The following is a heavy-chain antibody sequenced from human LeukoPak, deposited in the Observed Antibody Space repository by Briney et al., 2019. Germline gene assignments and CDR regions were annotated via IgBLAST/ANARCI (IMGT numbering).Heavy chain of an antibody. D-gene: IGHD1-26*01. J-gene: IGHJ4*02. CDR3: ARTTRIVGAPKGFDY. CDR1: GFTFSSYW. CDR2: IKQDGSEK. V-gene: IGHV3-7*01. Sequence: GGSLRLSCAASGFTFSSYWMSWVRQAPGKGLEWVANIKQDGSEKYYVDSVKGRFTISRDNPKNSLYLQMNSLRAEDTAVYYCARTTRIVGAPKGFDYWGQGTLVTVSS.